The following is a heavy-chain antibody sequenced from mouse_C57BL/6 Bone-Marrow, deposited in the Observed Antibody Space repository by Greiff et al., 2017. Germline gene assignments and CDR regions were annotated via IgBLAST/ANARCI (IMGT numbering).Heavy chain of an antibody. D-gene: IGHD1-1*01. J-gene: IGHJ4*01. Sequence: EVKLVESGGGLVQPKGSLKLSCAASGFSFNTYAMNWVRQAPGTGLEWVARIRSKSNNYATYYADSVKDRFTISRDDSDSMRYLQMNNLKTEDTAMYYCVRPLRDAMDYWGQGTSVTVSS. CDR1: GFSFNTYA. CDR2: IRSKSNNYAT. CDR3: VRPLRDAMDY. V-gene: IGHV10-1*01.